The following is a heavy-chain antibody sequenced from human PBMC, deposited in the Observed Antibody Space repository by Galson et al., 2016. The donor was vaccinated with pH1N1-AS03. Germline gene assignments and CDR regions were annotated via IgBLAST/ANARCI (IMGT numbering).Heavy chain of an antibody. CDR1: GYTFTRYY. CDR3: VAYGSGTQAYFDY. D-gene: IGHD3-10*01. CDR2: IDPSGGGT. Sequence: SVKVSCKASGYTFTRYYMHWVRQAPGQGLEWMGVIDPSGGGTTYAQKFHGRVTMTRETSTTTAHMELSSLRSEDTAIYYCVAYGSGTQAYFDYWGQGTLVTVSS. J-gene: IGHJ4*02. V-gene: IGHV1-46*01.